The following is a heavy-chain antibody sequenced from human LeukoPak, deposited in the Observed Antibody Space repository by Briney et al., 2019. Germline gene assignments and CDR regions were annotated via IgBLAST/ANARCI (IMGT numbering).Heavy chain of an antibody. Sequence: SETLSLTCTVSGGSISSYYWSWLRQPPGKGLEWIGYIYYSGSTNYNPSLKSRVTISVDTSKNQFSLKLSSVTAADTAVYYCARTASLLGPTAMGRYDAFDIWGQGTMVTVSS. CDR3: ARTASLLGPTAMGRYDAFDI. CDR1: GGSISSYY. CDR2: IYYSGST. V-gene: IGHV4-59*01. D-gene: IGHD5-18*01. J-gene: IGHJ3*02.